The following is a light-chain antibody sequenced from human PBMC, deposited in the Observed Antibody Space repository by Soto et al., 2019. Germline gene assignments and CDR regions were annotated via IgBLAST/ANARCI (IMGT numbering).Light chain of an antibody. Sequence: IQLTQSPSSLSASVVDRVTITCRASQSISNHLNWYQQKPGKAPKLLIFAASSLQSGVPSRFSGSRSGPDFTLTISSLQPEDFATYYCQQSYSSPPTFGQGTKVDIK. CDR1: QSISNH. CDR3: QQSYSSPPT. J-gene: IGKJ1*01. V-gene: IGKV1-39*01. CDR2: AAS.